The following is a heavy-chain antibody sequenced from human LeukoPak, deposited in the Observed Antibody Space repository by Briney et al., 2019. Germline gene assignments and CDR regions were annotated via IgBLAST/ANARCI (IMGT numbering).Heavy chain of an antibody. J-gene: IGHJ4*02. CDR1: GFTLSSYW. CDR3: TRGLLGIDY. V-gene: IGHV3-74*01. CDR2: IDTDERST. Sequence: GGSLRLSCAASGFTLSSYWMHWVRQVPGKGLVWVSRIDTDERSTNYADSVKGRFTIFRDNARNTLYLQMNSLRVEDTAVYYCTRGLLGIDYWGQGTLVTVSS. D-gene: IGHD2-8*02.